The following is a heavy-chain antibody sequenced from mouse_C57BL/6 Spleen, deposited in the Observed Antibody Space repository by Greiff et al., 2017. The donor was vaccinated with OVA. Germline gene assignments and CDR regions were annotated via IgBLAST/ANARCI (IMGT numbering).Heavy chain of an antibody. Sequence: EVMLVESGGGLVKPGGSLKLSCAASGFTFSSYAMSWVRQTPEKRLEWVATISDGGSYTYYPDNVKGRFTISRDNAKNNLYLQMSHLKSEDTAMYYCARDRGSSYCDHWGQGTTLTVSS. J-gene: IGHJ2*01. CDR1: GFTFSSYA. D-gene: IGHD1-1*01. CDR3: ARDRGSSYCDH. V-gene: IGHV5-4*01. CDR2: ISDGGSYT.